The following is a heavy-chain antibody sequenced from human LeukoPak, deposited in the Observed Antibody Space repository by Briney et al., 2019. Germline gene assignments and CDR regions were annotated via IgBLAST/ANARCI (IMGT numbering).Heavy chain of an antibody. CDR1: GGTFSSYG. D-gene: IGHD2-15*01. J-gene: IGHJ4*02. Sequence: GASVKVSCKASGGTFSSYGISWVRQAPGQGLEWMGWISAYNGNTNYAQKLQGRVTMTTDTSTSTAYMELRSLRSDDTAVYYCARDCSGGSCYKPFDYWGQGTLVTVSS. CDR3: ARDCSGGSCYKPFDY. CDR2: ISAYNGNT. V-gene: IGHV1-18*01.